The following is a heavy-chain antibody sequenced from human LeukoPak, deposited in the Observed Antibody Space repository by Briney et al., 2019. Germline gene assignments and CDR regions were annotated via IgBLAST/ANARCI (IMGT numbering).Heavy chain of an antibody. CDR3: TTDPLYSIDPAYYYYGMDV. CDR2: IKSKTDGGTT. D-gene: IGHD6-13*01. V-gene: IGHV3-15*01. CDR1: GFTFSNAW. Sequence: GGSLRLSCAASGFTFSNAWMSWVRQAPGKGLEWVGRIKSKTDGGTTDYAAPVKGRFTISRDDSKNTLYLQMNSLKTEDTAVYYCTTDPLYSIDPAYYYYGMDVWGQGTTVTVSS. J-gene: IGHJ6*02.